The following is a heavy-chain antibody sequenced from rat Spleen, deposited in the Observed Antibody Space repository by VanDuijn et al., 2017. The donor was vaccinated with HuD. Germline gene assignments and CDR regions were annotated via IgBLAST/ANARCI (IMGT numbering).Heavy chain of an antibody. D-gene: IGHD4-4*01. CDR1: GFTFNNYW. J-gene: IGHJ2*01. V-gene: IGHV5-31*01. Sequence: EVQLVESGGGLVQPGRSLKLSCVASGFTFNNYWMTWIRQAPGKGLEWVASISPSGGITDYRDSVKGRFAISRDTAKSTLYLQMDSLGSEDTATYYCARRGNSVYWNFDFWGQGVMVTVSS. CDR2: ISPSGGIT. CDR3: ARRGNSVYWNFDF.